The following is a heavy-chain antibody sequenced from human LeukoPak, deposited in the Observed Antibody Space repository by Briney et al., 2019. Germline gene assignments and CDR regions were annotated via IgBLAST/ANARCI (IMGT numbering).Heavy chain of an antibody. D-gene: IGHD5-24*01. J-gene: IGHJ6*02. CDR1: GFTFSSYT. V-gene: IGHV3-21*01. CDR3: ARDDDRDGYNLYYYYGMDV. CDR2: ISSISYI. Sequence: GGSLRLSCVVSGFTFSSYTMNWVRQAPGKGLEWVSSISSISYIYYADSVKGRLTISRDNAKNSLYLQMNSLRAEDTAVYYCARDDDRDGYNLYYYYGMDVWGQGTTVTVSS.